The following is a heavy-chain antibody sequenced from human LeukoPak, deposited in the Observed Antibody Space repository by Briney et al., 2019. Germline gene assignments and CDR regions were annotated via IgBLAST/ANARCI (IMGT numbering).Heavy chain of an antibody. CDR2: ITQGGSTI. V-gene: IGHV3-48*03. Sequence: GGSLRLSCEASGFTFSSYDMNWVRQAPGKGLQWISHITQGGSTIYYADSVKGRFTIFRDNAKSSLYLQMDSLRVGDTAIYYCARSRGKYFQRWGQGTLVTVSS. CDR3: ARSRGKYFQR. D-gene: IGHD3-16*01. CDR1: GFTFSSYD. J-gene: IGHJ1*01.